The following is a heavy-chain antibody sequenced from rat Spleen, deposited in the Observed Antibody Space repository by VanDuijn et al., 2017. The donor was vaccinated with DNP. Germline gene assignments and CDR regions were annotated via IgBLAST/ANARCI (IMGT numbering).Heavy chain of an antibody. V-gene: IGHV5S23*01. CDR1: GFIFSNYD. J-gene: IGHJ2*01. CDR3: TTLNYYASLSGYFDY. Sequence: EVQLVESGENLVQPGRSLKLSCEASGFIFSNYDMAWVRQVPGKGLEWVASITTSGDSTSSPDSVKGRFTISRNNVNSILYLQMDSLRSEDTATYYCTTLNYYASLSGYFDYWGQGVMVTVSS. D-gene: IGHD1-12*01. CDR2: ITTSGDST.